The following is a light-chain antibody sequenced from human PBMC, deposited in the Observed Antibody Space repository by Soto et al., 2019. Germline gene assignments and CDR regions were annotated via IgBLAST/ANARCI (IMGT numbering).Light chain of an antibody. CDR2: AAS. J-gene: IGKJ5*01. CDR3: QQRYTTPRIT. Sequence: DIQMTQSPCTLSASIGDSVIITCRASQDIGTYLNWYQHKPGKAPKHLIYAASSLQTGVPSSFTGSGSGTEFTLTIDSLQPEDFATYYCQQRYTTPRITVGQGTRLEI. CDR1: QDIGTY. V-gene: IGKV1-39*01.